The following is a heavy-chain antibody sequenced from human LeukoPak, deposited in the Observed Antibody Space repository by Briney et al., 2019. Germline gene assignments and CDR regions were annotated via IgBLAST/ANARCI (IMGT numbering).Heavy chain of an antibody. CDR2: INTDSGFT. Sequence: SVKVSCKASGYIFTDYYMHWVRQAPGQGVEWMGWINTDSGFTNYLQKFQGRVTMPRDTSSSTAYMELIRLRSHDTAVYYCARYSGVGASWHPFDYWGQGTLVTVSS. CDR1: GYIFTDYY. CDR3: ARYSGVGASWHPFDY. V-gene: IGHV1-2*02. D-gene: IGHD1-26*01. J-gene: IGHJ4*02.